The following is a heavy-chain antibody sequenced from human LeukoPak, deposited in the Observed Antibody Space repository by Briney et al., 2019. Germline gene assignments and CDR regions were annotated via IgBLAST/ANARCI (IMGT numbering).Heavy chain of an antibody. CDR1: GFTFSSYA. J-gene: IGHJ4*02. V-gene: IGHV3-23*01. CDR2: ISGSGGST. CDR3: AKDQYYYANSGHPTDS. Sequence: PGGSLRLSCAASGFTFSSYAMSWVRQAPGKGPEWVSAISGSGGSTYYADSVKGRFTISRDNSKNTLYLQMNSLRAEDTAVYYCAKDQYYYANSGHPTDSWGQGTLVAVSS. D-gene: IGHD3-22*01.